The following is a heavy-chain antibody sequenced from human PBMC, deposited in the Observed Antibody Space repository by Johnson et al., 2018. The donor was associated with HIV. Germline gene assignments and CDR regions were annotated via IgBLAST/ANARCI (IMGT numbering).Heavy chain of an antibody. V-gene: IGHV3-48*03. CDR3: ARDDDVKAFDI. CDR1: GFTFSSYE. Sequence: EKLVESGGGLVQPGGSLRLSCAASGFTFSSYEMNWVRQAPGKGLEWVSYISSSGSTIYYAASVKGRFTISRDNAKNSLYLQMNSLRAEDTAVYYCARDDDVKAFDIWGQGTMVTVSS. CDR2: ISSSGSTI. J-gene: IGHJ3*02. D-gene: IGHD1-1*01.